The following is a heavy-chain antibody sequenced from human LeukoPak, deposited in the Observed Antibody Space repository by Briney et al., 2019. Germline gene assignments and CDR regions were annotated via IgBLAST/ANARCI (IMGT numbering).Heavy chain of an antibody. Sequence: SETLSLTCTVSGGSISSYYWSWIRQPAGKGLEWIGRIYTSGSTNYNPSLKSRVTMSVDTSKNQLSLKLSSVTAADTAVYYCARAPLWFGELSFDYWGQGTLVTVSS. J-gene: IGHJ4*02. CDR1: GGSISSYY. D-gene: IGHD3-10*01. CDR3: ARAPLWFGELSFDY. V-gene: IGHV4-4*07. CDR2: IYTSGST.